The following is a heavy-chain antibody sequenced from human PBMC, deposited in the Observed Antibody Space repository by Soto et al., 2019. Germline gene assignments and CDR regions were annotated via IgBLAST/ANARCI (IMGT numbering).Heavy chain of an antibody. V-gene: IGHV3-49*04. CDR3: TRVWRGYGMDV. Sequence: PVGSLRLSCTASGFTFGDYAMSWVRQAPGKGLEWVGFIRSKAYGGTTEYAASVKGRFTISRDDSKSIAYLQMNSLKTEDTAVYYRTRVWRGYGMDVWGQGTTGTVSS. CDR2: IRSKAYGGTT. D-gene: IGHD2-21*01. J-gene: IGHJ6*02. CDR1: GFTFGDYA.